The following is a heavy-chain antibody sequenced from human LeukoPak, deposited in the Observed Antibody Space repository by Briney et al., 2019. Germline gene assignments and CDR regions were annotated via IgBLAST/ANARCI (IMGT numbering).Heavy chain of an antibody. J-gene: IGHJ5*02. CDR1: GYTFTNYD. D-gene: IGHD1-1*01. Sequence: ASVKVSCTAPGYTFTNYDINWVRQATGQGLEWMGWMNPKSGNTGCAQKLQGRVTMTRNNSISTAYMELSSLRSEDTAMYFCARGPSLHTNWVGGRWFDPWGQGTRVTVSS. V-gene: IGHV1-8*01. CDR3: ARGPSLHTNWVGGRWFDP. CDR2: MNPKSGNT.